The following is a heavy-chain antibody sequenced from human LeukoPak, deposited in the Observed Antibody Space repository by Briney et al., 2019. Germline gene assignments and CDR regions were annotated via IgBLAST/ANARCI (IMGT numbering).Heavy chain of an antibody. V-gene: IGHV3-23*01. D-gene: IGHD6-13*01. CDR2: ISGGSTST. CDR3: AKNFAAGTEYFQH. CDR1: GFTFSSFA. J-gene: IGHJ1*01. Sequence: GGSLRLSCVTSGFTFSSFAMTCVRQAPGKGLEWVSAISGGSTSTYYTDSVKGRYTISRDNSKNTLFLQLNSLRAEDTAVYYRAKNFAAGTEYFQHWGQGTLVTVSS.